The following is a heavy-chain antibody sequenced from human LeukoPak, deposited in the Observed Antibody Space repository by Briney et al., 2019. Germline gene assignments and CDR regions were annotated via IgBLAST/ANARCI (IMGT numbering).Heavy chain of an antibody. J-gene: IGHJ4*02. Sequence: GGSLRLSCAASGFTFSSYAMSWVRQAPGKGLEWVSAISDSGGRTYYADSVKGRFTISRDSAKNSLYLQMNSLRAEDTAVYYCARVRTTVTYYFDYWGQGTLVTVSS. CDR2: ISDSGGRT. D-gene: IGHD4-17*01. CDR3: ARVRTTVTYYFDY. CDR1: GFTFSSYA. V-gene: IGHV3-23*01.